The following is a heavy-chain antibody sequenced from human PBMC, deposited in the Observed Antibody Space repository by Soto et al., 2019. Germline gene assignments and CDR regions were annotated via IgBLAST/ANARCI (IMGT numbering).Heavy chain of an antibody. CDR1: CGSYSGYY. CDR3: ARVRTIFGVVMTSLDV. Sequence: YATWSLTRTFYCGSYSGYYRSWIRQPPGKGLEWIGEINHSGSTNYNPSLKSRVNRSVDTSKNQFSLKLSSVTAADRAVYYCARVRTIFGVVMTSLDVGGQGTTVT. V-gene: IGHV4-34*01. D-gene: IGHD3-3*01. CDR2: INHSGST. J-gene: IGHJ6*02.